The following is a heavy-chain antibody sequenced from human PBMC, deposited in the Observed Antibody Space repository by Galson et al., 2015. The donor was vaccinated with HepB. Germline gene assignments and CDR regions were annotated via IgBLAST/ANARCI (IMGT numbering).Heavy chain of an antibody. V-gene: IGHV4-31*03. D-gene: IGHD4-17*01. CDR3: ARVTVTTGRNSEIYYYYYGMDV. CDR1: GGSISSGGYY. J-gene: IGHJ6*02. CDR2: IYYRGST. Sequence: TLSLTCTVSGGSISSGGYYWSWIRQHPGKGLEWIGYIYYRGSTYYNPSLKSRVTISVDTSKNQFSLKLSSVTAADTAVYYCARVTVTTGRNSEIYYYYYGMDVWGQGTTVTVSS.